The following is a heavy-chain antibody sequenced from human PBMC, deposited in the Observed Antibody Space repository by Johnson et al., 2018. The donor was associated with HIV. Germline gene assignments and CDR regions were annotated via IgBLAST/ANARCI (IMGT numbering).Heavy chain of an antibody. CDR2: INWNGGGT. J-gene: IGHJ3*02. CDR3: AREMATIRGYAFDI. V-gene: IGHV3-20*04. CDR1: GFTFDDYD. Sequence: VQLVESGGGVVRPGGSLRLSCAASGFTFDDYDMSWVRQVPGKGLEWVSGINWNGGGTGYADSVKGRFTISRDNAKNSLYLQMNSLRVEDTAVYYCAREMATIRGYAFDIWGQGTMVTVSS. D-gene: IGHD5-24*01.